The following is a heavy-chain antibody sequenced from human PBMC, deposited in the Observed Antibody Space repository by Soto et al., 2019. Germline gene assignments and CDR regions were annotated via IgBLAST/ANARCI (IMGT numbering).Heavy chain of an antibody. CDR2: SRIDGGTA. J-gene: IGHJ1*01. CDR3: TYLHYEH. V-gene: IGHV3-15*01. D-gene: IGHD3-10*01. Sequence: SRIDGGTADYAAPVKGRFTISRDDSKNTLYLQMNSLKSEDTAVYYCTYLHYEHWGQGTLVTVSS.